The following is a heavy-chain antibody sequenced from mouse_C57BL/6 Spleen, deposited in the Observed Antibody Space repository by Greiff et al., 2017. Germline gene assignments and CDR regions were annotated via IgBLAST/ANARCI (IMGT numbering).Heavy chain of an antibody. CDR3: ASDRGGYAMDY. CDR1: GFTLTSYG. Sequence: QVQLKESGPGLVAPSQSLSITCTVSGFTLTSYGVDWVRQSPGKGLEWLGVIWGVGSTNYNSALKSRLSISEDNSKSKVFLKMSSLPTDDTAVYYCASDRGGYAMDYWGQGTSVTVSS. J-gene: IGHJ4*01. V-gene: IGHV2-6*01. CDR2: IWGVGST.